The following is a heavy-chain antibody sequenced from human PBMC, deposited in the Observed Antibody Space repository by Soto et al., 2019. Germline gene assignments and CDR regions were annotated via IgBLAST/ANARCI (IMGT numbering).Heavy chain of an antibody. D-gene: IGHD1-1*01. Sequence: SETLSLTCTVSGGSISRGDYYWSWIRQPPGKGLEWIGYIYYSGSTYHNPSLKSRVSMTVDTSRNQFSLNLPSVTASDTAVYYCARLAGGYNGYLDYWGQGTLVTVSS. V-gene: IGHV4-30-4*01. CDR1: GGSISRGDYY. CDR3: ARLAGGYNGYLDY. J-gene: IGHJ4*02. CDR2: IYYSGST.